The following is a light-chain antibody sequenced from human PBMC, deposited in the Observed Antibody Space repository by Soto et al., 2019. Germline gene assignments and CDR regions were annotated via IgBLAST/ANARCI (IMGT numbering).Light chain of an antibody. Sequence: DIQMTQSPSSLSASVGDRVTITCRASQGISNYLAWYQQKPGKVPKLLIYAASTLQSGVPSRFSGSGSGTDFTVAHSSLLPKHVATYYYQKYNSPPLPYRGGTKEEIK. CDR1: QGISNY. CDR3: QKYNSPPLP. V-gene: IGKV1-27*01. CDR2: AAS. J-gene: IGKJ4*01.